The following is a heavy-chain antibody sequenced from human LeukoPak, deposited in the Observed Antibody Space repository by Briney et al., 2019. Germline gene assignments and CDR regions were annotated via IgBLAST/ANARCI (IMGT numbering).Heavy chain of an antibody. V-gene: IGHV3-30*03. D-gene: IGHD2-15*01. J-gene: IGHJ3*02. CDR1: GFTFSSYG. CDR2: ISYDGSNK. Sequence: GGSLRLSCAASGFTFSSYGMHWVRQAPGRGLEWGAVISYDGSNKYYADSVKGRFTISRDNSKNTLYLQMNSLRAEDTAVYYCATPRIGDAFDIWGQGTMVTVSS. CDR3: ATPRIGDAFDI.